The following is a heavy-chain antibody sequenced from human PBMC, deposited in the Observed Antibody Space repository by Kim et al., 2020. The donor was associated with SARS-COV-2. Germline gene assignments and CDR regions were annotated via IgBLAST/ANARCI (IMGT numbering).Heavy chain of an antibody. J-gene: IGHJ5*02. CDR2: INAGNGNT. Sequence: ASVKVSCKASGYTFTSYAMHWVRQAPGQRLEWMGWINAGNGNTKYSQKFQGRVTITRDTSASTAYMELSSLRSEDTAVYYCARASMTVTTMGTNWFDPWGQGTLVTVSS. D-gene: IGHD4-17*01. CDR1: GYTFTSYA. CDR3: ARASMTVTTMGTNWFDP. V-gene: IGHV1-3*01.